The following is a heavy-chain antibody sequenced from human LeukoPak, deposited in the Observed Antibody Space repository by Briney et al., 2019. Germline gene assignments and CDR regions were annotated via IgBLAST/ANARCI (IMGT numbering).Heavy chain of an antibody. Sequence: SETLSLTCTVSGGSISSYYWSWIRQPAGKGLEWIGRIYTSGSTNYNPSLKRRVTISVEKSKNKISLKVNSVTAADTAVYYCARESYSSSYLFDFWGQGTLVTVSS. D-gene: IGHD6-6*01. CDR1: GGSISSYY. J-gene: IGHJ4*02. CDR3: ARESYSSSYLFDF. V-gene: IGHV4-4*07. CDR2: IYTSGST.